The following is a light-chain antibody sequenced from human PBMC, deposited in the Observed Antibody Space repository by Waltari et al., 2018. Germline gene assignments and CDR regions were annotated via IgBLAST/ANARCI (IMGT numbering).Light chain of an antibody. CDR3: CSYAGSALRV. CDR1: SSDVGGYNY. V-gene: IGLV2-11*01. J-gene: IGLJ3*02. CDR2: DVN. Sequence: QSALTQPRSVSGSPGQSVTISCTGTSSDVGGYNYVSWYQPHPGTAPQLMIYDVNRRPSGVPDRFSGSKSGNTASLTISGLQAEDEADYYCCSYAGSALRVFGGGTKLTVL.